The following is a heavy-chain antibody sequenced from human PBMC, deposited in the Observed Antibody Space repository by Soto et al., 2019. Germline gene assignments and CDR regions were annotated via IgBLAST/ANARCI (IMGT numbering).Heavy chain of an antibody. D-gene: IGHD3-16*01. J-gene: IGHJ4*02. CDR3: AKAPGVINVLTSFDH. CDR2: ISGSGAST. V-gene: IGHV3-23*01. CDR1: GFTFNRYA. Sequence: PWGSLVLTCVASGFTFNRYALSWVRQAPGKGLESVSAISGSGASTYDADSVKGRFTISRDNSNNTLYLQMNSLRAEDTAVYYCAKAPGVINVLTSFDHWGQGTTFTVSS.